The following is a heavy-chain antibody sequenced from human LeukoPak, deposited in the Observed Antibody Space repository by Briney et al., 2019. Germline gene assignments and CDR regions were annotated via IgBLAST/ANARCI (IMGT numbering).Heavy chain of an antibody. CDR3: ARVGWFGDQGPYYYYGMDV. V-gene: IGHV3-74*01. Sequence: GGSLRLSCAASGFTFSSYWMHWVRQAPGKGLVWVSRINSDGSSTSYADSVKGRFTISRDNAKNTLYLQMNSLRAEDTAVYYCARVGWFGDQGPYYYYGMDVWGQGTTVTVSS. CDR1: GFTFSSYW. CDR2: INSDGSST. J-gene: IGHJ6*02. D-gene: IGHD3-10*01.